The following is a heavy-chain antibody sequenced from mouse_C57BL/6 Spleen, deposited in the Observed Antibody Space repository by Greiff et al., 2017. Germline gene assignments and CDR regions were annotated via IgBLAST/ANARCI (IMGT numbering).Heavy chain of an antibody. J-gene: IGHJ2*01. D-gene: IGHD1-1*02. CDR3: ARRGGSFDD. CDR1: GYTFPSYW. Sequence: VKQSCKASGYTFPSYWMQWVKQRPGQGLEWIGEIDPSDSYTNYNQKFKGKATLTVDTPSSTAYMPLSSQTSEDSAFYYCARRGGSFDDWGQGTTLTVSS. CDR2: IDPSDSYT. V-gene: IGHV1-50*01.